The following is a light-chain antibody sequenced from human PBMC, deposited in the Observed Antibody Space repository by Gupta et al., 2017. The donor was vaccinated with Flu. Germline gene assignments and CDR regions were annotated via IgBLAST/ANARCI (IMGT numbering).Light chain of an antibody. Sequence: QSVPTHPPSVSGAPRQRVTISCTGSSSNIGAGYDVHWYQQLPGTAPKLLIYGNSNRPSGVPDRFSGSKSGTSASLAITGLQAEDEADYYCQSYDSSLSGVVFGGGTKLTVL. CDR2: GNS. V-gene: IGLV1-40*01. CDR1: SSNIGAGYD. J-gene: IGLJ2*01. CDR3: QSYDSSLSGVV.